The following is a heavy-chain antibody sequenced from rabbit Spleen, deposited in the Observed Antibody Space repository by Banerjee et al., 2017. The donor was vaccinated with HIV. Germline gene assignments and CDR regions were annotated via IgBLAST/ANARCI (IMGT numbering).Heavy chain of an antibody. Sequence: QSLEESGGDLVKPGASLKLTCTASGFSFSSSYYVCWVRQAPGKGLEWVACIYAGSFDSTVYASWAKGRFAISRTSSTTVTLQMTSLTAADTATYFCARDSGSSFSSYGMDLWGPGTLVTVS. V-gene: IGHV1S40*01. CDR1: GFSFSSSYY. CDR2: IYAGSFDST. J-gene: IGHJ6*01. D-gene: IGHD8-1*01. CDR3: ARDSGSSFSSYGMDL.